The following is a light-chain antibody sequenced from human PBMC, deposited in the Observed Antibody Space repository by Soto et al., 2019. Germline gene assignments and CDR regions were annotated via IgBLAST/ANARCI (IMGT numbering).Light chain of an antibody. CDR2: KDS. J-gene: IGLJ1*01. CDR3: QSADISGPYV. CDR1: ALTKQY. Sequence: SYELTQPPSVLVSPGQTARITCSGDALTKQYAYWYQQKPGHAPVLVIYKDSERPSGITERFSGSSSGTTVTLTISGVQAEDEAAYYCQSADISGPYVFGIGTKLTVL. V-gene: IGLV3-25*03.